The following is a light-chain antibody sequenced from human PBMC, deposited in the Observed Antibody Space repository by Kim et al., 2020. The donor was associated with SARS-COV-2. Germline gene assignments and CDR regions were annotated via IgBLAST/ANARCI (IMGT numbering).Light chain of an antibody. Sequence: DIQMTQSPSSLSASVGDRVTITCRASQSISTYLNWYQQKPGNAPNLLIYAASSLQSGVPSRFSGSGSGTDFTLTISSLQLEDFATYFCQQSYTIPYTFGQGTKLEIK. CDR2: AAS. CDR3: QQSYTIPYT. CDR1: QSISTY. J-gene: IGKJ2*01. V-gene: IGKV1-39*01.